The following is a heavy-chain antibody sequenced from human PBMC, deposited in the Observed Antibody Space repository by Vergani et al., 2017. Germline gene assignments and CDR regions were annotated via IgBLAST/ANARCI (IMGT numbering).Heavy chain of an antibody. Sequence: QVQLVQSGAEVKKPGASVKVSCKVSGYTFTSYAMHWVRQGPGQRRERMGWINAGNGNTKYSQKFQGRVTITRDTSASTAYIELSSLRSEDTAVYYCARDLCFSDYWPDYMDVWGKGTTVTVSS. CDR3: ARDLCFSDYWPDYMDV. V-gene: IGHV1-3*01. D-gene: IGHD4-17*01. J-gene: IGHJ6*03. CDR1: GYTFTSYA. CDR2: INAGNGNT.